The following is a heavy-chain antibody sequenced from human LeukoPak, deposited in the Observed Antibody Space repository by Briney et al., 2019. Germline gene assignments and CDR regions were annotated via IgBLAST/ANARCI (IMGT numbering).Heavy chain of an antibody. J-gene: IGHJ4*02. CDR3: ARDHRLRLDY. Sequence: PGGSLRLSCAASGFTFSSYGMHWVRQAPGKGLEWVAFIRYDGSNKYYADSVKGRFTISRDNAKNSLYLQMNSLRAEDTAVYYCARDHRLRLDYWGQGTLVTVSS. CDR1: GFTFSSYG. D-gene: IGHD4-17*01. V-gene: IGHV3-30*02. CDR2: IRYDGSNK.